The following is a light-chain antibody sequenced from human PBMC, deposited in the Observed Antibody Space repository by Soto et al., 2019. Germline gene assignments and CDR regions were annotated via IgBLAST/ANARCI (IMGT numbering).Light chain of an antibody. CDR3: ISYTTRRIYV. CDR1: MRDVGAYNL. J-gene: IGLJ1*01. Sequence: QSALTQPASVSGSPGQSITISCAGTMRDVGAYNLVSWYQQHPGRAPQLIIYEVSGRPSGVSSRFSGSKSVNTASLTISGLQAEDEADYYCISYTTRRIYVFGTGTKLTVL. CDR2: EVS. V-gene: IGLV2-14*01.